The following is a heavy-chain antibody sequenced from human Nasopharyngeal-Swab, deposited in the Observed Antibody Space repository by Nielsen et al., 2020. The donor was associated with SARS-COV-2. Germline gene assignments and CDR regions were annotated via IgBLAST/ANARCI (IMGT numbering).Heavy chain of an antibody. J-gene: IGHJ4*02. V-gene: IGHV7-4-1*02. D-gene: IGHD6-19*01. Sequence: QAPGQGLEWMGWINTNTGNPTYAQGFTGRFVFSLDTSVSTAYLQISSLKAEDTAVYYCARDPSLYSSGSFDYWGQGTLVTVSS. CDR2: INTNTGNP. CDR3: ARDPSLYSSGSFDY.